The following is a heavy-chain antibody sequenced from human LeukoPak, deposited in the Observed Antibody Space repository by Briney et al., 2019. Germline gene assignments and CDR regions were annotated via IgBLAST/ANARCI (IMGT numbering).Heavy chain of an antibody. D-gene: IGHD3-22*01. CDR3: ARNPHFYYDSGGVFDY. CDR2: IYTSGST. J-gene: IGHJ4*02. Sequence: KTSQTLSLTCTVSGGSISSGSYYWSWIRQPAGKGLEWIGRIYTSGSTNYNPSLKSRVTISVDTSKNQFSLKLSSVTAADTAVYYCARNPHFYYDSGGVFDYWGQGTLVTVSS. V-gene: IGHV4-61*02. CDR1: GGSISSGSYY.